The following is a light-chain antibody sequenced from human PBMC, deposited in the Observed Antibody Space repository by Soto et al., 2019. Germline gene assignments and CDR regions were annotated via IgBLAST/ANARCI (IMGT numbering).Light chain of an antibody. CDR1: TSDVGSYNL. Sequence: QSVLTQPASVSGSPGQSITISCTGTTSDVGSYNLVSWYQQHPDKAPKLIIYEGIRRPSGVSNRFSGSKSANTASLTISGLQAEDEAHYHCSSYAGSSNYVFGNGTKLTV. V-gene: IGLV2-23*01. J-gene: IGLJ1*01. CDR2: EGI. CDR3: SSYAGSSNYV.